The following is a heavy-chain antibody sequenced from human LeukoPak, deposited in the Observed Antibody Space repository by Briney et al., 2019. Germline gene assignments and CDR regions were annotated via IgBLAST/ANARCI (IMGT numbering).Heavy chain of an antibody. CDR3: ARVFSVLGYSYGYAVY. V-gene: IGHV1-2*02. D-gene: IGHD5-18*01. Sequence: ASVKVSCKASGYTFTGYYMHWVRQAPGHGLEWMGWINPNSGGTNYAQKFQGRVTMTRDTSNSTAYMELSRLRSDDTAVYYRARVFSVLGYSYGYAVYWGQAALVSVSS. CDR1: GYTFTGYY. CDR2: INPNSGGT. J-gene: IGHJ4*02.